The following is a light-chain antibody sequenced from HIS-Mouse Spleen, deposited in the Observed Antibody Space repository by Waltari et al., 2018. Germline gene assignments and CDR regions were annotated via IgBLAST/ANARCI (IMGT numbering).Light chain of an antibody. CDR1: SSDVGRYNL. CDR3: CSYAGSSTFEV. V-gene: IGLV2-23*03. J-gene: IGLJ2*01. Sequence: QSALTQPASVSGSPGQSITISCTGTSSDVGRYNLASWYQQHPGKAPKLMIYEGSTRPSGVSNRFSGSKSGNTASLTISGLQAEDEADYYCCSYAGSSTFEVFGGGTKLTVL. CDR2: EGS.